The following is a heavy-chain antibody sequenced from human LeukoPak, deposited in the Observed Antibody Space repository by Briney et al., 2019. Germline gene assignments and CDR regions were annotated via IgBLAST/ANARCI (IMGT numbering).Heavy chain of an antibody. CDR3: ARDLSRVVVAATPFDY. D-gene: IGHD2-15*01. CDR2: INPNSGGT. CDR1: GYTFTGYY. J-gene: IGHJ4*02. Sequence: ASVKVSCKASGYTFTGYYMHWVRQAPGQGLEWMGWINPNSGGTNYAQKFQGRVTMTRDTSTSTAYMELRSLRSDDTAVYYCARDLSRVVVAATPFDYWGQGTLVTVSS. V-gene: IGHV1-2*02.